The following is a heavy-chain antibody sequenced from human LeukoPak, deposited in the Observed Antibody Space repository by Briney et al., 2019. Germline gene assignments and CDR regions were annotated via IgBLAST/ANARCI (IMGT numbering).Heavy chain of an antibody. D-gene: IGHD3-10*01. CDR1: GYTFTGYY. Sequence: ASVKVSCKASGYTFTGYYMHWVRQAPGQGLEWMGWINPNSGGTNYAQKFQGRVTMTRDTSISTAYMELSRLRSDDTAVYYCARDFRGWFGELEAPSFYFDYWGQGTLVTVSS. CDR2: INPNSGGT. CDR3: ARDFRGWFGELEAPSFYFDY. J-gene: IGHJ4*02. V-gene: IGHV1-2*02.